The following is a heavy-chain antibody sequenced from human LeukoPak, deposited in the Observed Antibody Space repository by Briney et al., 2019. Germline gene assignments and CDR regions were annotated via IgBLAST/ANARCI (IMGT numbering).Heavy chain of an antibody. Sequence: PGGSLRPSCAASGFTFSSYAMHWVRQAPGKGLEYVSAISSNGGSTYYANSVKGRFTISRDNSKNTLYLQMGSLRAEDMAVYYCARDTSDIVATNFDYWGQGTLVTVSS. V-gene: IGHV3-64*01. CDR1: GFTFSSYA. D-gene: IGHD5-12*01. CDR2: ISSNGGST. J-gene: IGHJ4*02. CDR3: ARDTSDIVATNFDY.